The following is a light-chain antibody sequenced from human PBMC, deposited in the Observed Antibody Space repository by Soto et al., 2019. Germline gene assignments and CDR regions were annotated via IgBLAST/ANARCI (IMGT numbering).Light chain of an antibody. J-gene: IGLJ2*01. V-gene: IGLV2-8*01. CDR2: EVN. CDR3: SSYAGSNMGV. CDR1: SSDIGGYNY. Sequence: QSALTQPPSASGSPGQSVAISCTGTSSDIGGYNYVSWYQIHPGKAPKLMIYEVNKRPSGVPDRLSGSKSGNTASLIVSGLQAEDEDDYYCSSYAGSNMGVFGGGTKLTVL.